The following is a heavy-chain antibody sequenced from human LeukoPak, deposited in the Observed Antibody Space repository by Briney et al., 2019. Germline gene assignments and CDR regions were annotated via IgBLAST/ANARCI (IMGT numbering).Heavy chain of an antibody. CDR3: ASQTLSGYGNY. Sequence: PGGSLRLSCAASGFTFSSCAMSWVRQAPGKGLEWVSAISGSGGSTYYADSVKGRFTISRDNSKNTLYLQMNSLRAEDTAVYYCASQTLSGYGNYWGQGTLVTVSS. D-gene: IGHD6-25*01. CDR2: ISGSGGST. V-gene: IGHV3-23*01. CDR1: GFTFSSCA. J-gene: IGHJ4*02.